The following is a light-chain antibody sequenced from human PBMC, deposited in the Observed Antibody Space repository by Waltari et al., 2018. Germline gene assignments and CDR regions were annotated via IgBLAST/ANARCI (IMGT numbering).Light chain of an antibody. V-gene: IGKV3-20*01. CDR1: QSLTKRY. Sequence: VLTQSPGTLSLSPGVSATLSCRASQSLTKRYLAWYQQKPSQAPRLLIYGASSRAAGIPDRFSGSGSGTDFTLTISRLEPEDFAVYYCQQYGSSILYTFGQGTKLEIK. J-gene: IGKJ2*01. CDR2: GAS. CDR3: QQYGSSILYT.